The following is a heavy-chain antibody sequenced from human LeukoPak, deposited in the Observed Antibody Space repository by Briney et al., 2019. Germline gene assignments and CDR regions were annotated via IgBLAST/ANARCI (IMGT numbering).Heavy chain of an antibody. Sequence: ASVKVSCKIDGNTLVELSMHWVRQPPGQGLEWMGGFDLEVGETISAQKFQGRITMTEDTSTDTAYMELNSLRSEDTAVYYCATGRGFGDLLFWGQGTLVTVSS. CDR3: ATGRGFGDLLF. CDR2: FDLEVGET. CDR1: GNTLVELS. J-gene: IGHJ4*02. D-gene: IGHD3-10*01. V-gene: IGHV1-24*01.